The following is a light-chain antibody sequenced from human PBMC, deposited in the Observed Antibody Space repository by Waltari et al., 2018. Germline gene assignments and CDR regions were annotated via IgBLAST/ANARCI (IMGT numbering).Light chain of an antibody. CDR2: WAS. CDR1: QSVLYSSKKKNY. CDR3: QQYYSTLSWT. Sequence: DIVMTQSPDSLDVSLGERATINCKSSQSVLYSSKKKNYLAWYQQKPGQSPKLLIYWASTRESGVPDRFSGSGSETDFTLTISNLQAEDVAVYYCQQYYSTLSWTFGQGTKVEIK. V-gene: IGKV4-1*01. J-gene: IGKJ1*01.